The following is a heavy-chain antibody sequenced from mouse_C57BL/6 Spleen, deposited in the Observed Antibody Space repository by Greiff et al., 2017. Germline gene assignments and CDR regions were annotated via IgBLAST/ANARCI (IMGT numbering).Heavy chain of an antibody. J-gene: IGHJ2*01. CDR1: GFTFSSYA. D-gene: IGHD1-1*01. CDR3: ARGGYYGSSYYFDY. V-gene: IGHV5-4*03. Sequence: DVKLVESGGGLVKPGGSLKLSCAASGFTFSSYAMSWVRQTPEKRLEWVATISDGGSYTYYPDNVKGRFTISRDNAKNNLYLQMSHLKSEDTAMYYCARGGYYGSSYYFDYWGQGTTLTVSS. CDR2: ISDGGSYT.